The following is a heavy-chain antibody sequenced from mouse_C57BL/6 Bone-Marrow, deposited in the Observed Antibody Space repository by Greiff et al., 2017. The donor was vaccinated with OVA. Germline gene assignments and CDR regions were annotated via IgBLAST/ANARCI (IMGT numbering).Heavy chain of an antibody. V-gene: IGHV2-2*01. Sequence: QVQLQQSGPGLVQPSQSLSITCTVSGFSLTSYGVHWVRQSPGKGLEWLGVIWSGGSTDYNAAFISRLSISKDNSKSQVFFKMNSLQADDTAIYYCARMDGSSLWYFDVWGTGTTVTVSS. CDR1: GFSLTSYG. D-gene: IGHD1-1*01. J-gene: IGHJ1*03. CDR3: ARMDGSSLWYFDV. CDR2: IWSGGST.